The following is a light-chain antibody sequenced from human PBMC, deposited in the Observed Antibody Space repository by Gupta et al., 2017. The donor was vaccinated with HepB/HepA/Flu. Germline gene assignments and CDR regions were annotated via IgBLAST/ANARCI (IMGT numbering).Light chain of an antibody. CDR2: RSI. Sequence: QAGLTQPPSVSTDLRQTATLTCTGNSNNVGNQGAAWLQQLQGHPPKVLSYRSINRPSGISERFSASRSGNTAPLTITGLQPEDEADYYCSAWDSSLNGVVFGGGTKLTVL. J-gene: IGLJ2*01. V-gene: IGLV10-54*04. CDR3: SAWDSSLNGVV. CDR1: SNNVGNQG.